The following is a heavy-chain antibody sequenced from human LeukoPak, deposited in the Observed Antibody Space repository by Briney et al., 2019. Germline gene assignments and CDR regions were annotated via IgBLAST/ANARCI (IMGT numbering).Heavy chain of an antibody. CDR3: AREGFYFFDF. Sequence: GGSLRLSCAASGFTFSSHWMSWVRQAPGKGLEWVANIKKDGSEKYYVDAVKGRFTISRDNAKTSLYLQMNSLRAEDSAIYYCAREGFYFFDFWGQGTLVTVSS. V-gene: IGHV3-7*01. J-gene: IGHJ4*01. CDR2: IKKDGSEK. CDR1: GFTFSSHW.